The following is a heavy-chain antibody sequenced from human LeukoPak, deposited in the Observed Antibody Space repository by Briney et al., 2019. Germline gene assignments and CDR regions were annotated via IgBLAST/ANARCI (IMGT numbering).Heavy chain of an antibody. CDR2: ISSSGSTI. D-gene: IGHD2-2*01. CDR3: ARGYCSSTSCFRNSYYYYGMDV. V-gene: IGHV3-11*01. Sequence: PGGSLRLSCAAPGFTFSDYYMSWIRQAPGKGLEWVSYISSSGSTIYYADSVKGRFTISRDNARNSLYLQMNSLRAEDTAVYYCARGYCSSTSCFRNSYYYYGMDVWGQGTTVTVSS. J-gene: IGHJ6*02. CDR1: GFTFSDYY.